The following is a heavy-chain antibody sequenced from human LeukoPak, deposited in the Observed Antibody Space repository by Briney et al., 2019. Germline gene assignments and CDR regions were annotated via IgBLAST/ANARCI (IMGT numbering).Heavy chain of an antibody. J-gene: IGHJ5*02. CDR1: GIPLRSYT. D-gene: IGHD6-19*01. CDR2: ISGSGDRT. V-gene: IGHV3-23*01. CDR3: AKDAIAVALGWLDP. Sequence: GGSLRLSCAASGIPLRSYTVSWVRQAPGKGLEWVSAISGSGDRTYYADSVKGRFTISRDNSKNTLYLQMNSLGDEDTAIYYCAKDAIAVALGWLDPWGQGTLVTVSS.